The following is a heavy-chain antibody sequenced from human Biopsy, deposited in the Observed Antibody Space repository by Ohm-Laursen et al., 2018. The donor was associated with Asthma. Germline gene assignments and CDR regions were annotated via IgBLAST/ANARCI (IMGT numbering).Heavy chain of an antibody. D-gene: IGHD3-22*01. V-gene: IGHV4-61*01. CDR1: SGSGGYMRSGNYY. CDR3: AREVVSSGFYFDS. J-gene: IGHJ4*02. CDR2: IYTSGST. Sequence: SETLSLTCSLSSGSGGYMRSGNYYWSWIRQPPRQRLEFIGYIYTSGSTNYNPSLKSRVTISADTSMNQFSLKLSSVTAADTAVYYCAREVVSSGFYFDSWGQGTLVTVSS.